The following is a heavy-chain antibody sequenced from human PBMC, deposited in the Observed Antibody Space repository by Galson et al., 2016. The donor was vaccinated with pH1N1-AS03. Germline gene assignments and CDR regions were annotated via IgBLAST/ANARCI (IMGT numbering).Heavy chain of an antibody. CDR3: ARDRHYDSSGRYFYESEH. CDR1: GGTFGNYA. J-gene: IGHJ4*02. Sequence: SVKVSCKASGGTFGNYAISWMRQAPGQGLEWMGGIHPIFGTPSYAQKFLGRLTVTADDSTSAAYMELSSLTSEDTAIYYCARDRHYDSSGRYFYESEHWGQGTLVIVSS. CDR2: IHPIFGTP. V-gene: IGHV1-69*13. D-gene: IGHD3-22*01.